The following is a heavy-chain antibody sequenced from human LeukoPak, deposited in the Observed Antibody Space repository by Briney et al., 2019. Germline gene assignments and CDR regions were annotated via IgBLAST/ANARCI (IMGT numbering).Heavy chain of an antibody. V-gene: IGHV3-23*01. Sequence: GGSLRLSCAASGFTFSSYAMSWVRQAPGKGLEWVSGNSGSGGSTYYADSVKGRFTISRDNSKNTPYLQMNSLRAEDTAVYYCATWDYYDSSGYYAYSFDYWGQGTLVTVSS. CDR1: GFTFSSYA. D-gene: IGHD3-22*01. CDR3: ATWDYYDSSGYYAYSFDY. J-gene: IGHJ4*02. CDR2: NSGSGGST.